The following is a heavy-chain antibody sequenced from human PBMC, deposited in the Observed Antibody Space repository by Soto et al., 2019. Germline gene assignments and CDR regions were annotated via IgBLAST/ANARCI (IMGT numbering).Heavy chain of an antibody. D-gene: IGHD3-3*01. CDR1: GDNFAGYW. Sequence: EFVKMAFKGAGDNFAGYWIAWVRQIPGKGLELMGIIYPSDSDTRYRPSFQGQVTISADKSISSAYLQWSSLRASDTAMYYCARGGVSTRTFDYWGQGTPVTVSS. V-gene: IGHV5-51*01. CDR2: IYPSDSDT. J-gene: IGHJ4*02. CDR3: ARGGVSTRTFDY.